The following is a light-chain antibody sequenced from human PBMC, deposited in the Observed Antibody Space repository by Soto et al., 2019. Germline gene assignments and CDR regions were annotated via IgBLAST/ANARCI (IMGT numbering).Light chain of an antibody. CDR2: DAS. Sequence: EIVMRQSPATLAASPGERATLSCRASQSVSGNLAWYQQKPGQAPRLLIYDASTRPAGIPARFSGSGSGTEFTLTISSLQSEDFAIYYCQQYNNWPRLTFGGGTKVEIK. V-gene: IGKV3-15*01. J-gene: IGKJ4*01. CDR3: QQYNNWPRLT. CDR1: QSVSGN.